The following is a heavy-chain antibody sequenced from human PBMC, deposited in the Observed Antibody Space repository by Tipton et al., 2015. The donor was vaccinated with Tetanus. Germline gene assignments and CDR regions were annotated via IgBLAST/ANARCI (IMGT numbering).Heavy chain of an antibody. CDR1: GASVSSGGYY. V-gene: IGHV4-31*03. J-gene: IGHJ4*02. CDR3: TRDSGSGYVGDF. CDR2: IYYSGST. Sequence: TLSLTCTVSGASVSSGGYYWSWIRQHPGKGLEWIGYIYYSGSTYYNPSLKSRVTISVDTSKNQFSLKLSSVTAADTAVYYCTRDSGSGYVGDFWGQGTLVTVSS. D-gene: IGHD5-12*01.